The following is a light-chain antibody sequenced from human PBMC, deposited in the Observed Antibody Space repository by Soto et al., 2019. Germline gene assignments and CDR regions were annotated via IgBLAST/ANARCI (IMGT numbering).Light chain of an antibody. V-gene: IGKV2D-29*02. CDR3: MQSTQLPPT. CDR1: QSLLHITGETF. CDR2: EVS. J-gene: IGKJ5*01. Sequence: DVVMTQTPLSLSVAPGQPASISCKSSQSLLHITGETFLFWYLQKPGQSPQLLIYEVSTRVSGVPDRFSGSGSGTYFTLEISRVETDDVGIYYCMQSTQLPPTFGQGTRLEIK.